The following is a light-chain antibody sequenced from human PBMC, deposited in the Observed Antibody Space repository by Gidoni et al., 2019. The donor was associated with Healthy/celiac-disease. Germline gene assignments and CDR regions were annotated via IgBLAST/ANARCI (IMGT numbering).Light chain of an antibody. CDR2: WAS. V-gene: IGKV4-1*01. J-gene: IGKJ4*01. Sequence: VSLGERATINCKSSQSVLYSSNNKNYLAWYQQKPGQPPKLLIYWASTRESGVPDRFSGSGSGTDFTLTISSLQAEDVAVYYCQQYYSTPITFXGXTKVEIK. CDR1: QSVLYSSNNKNY. CDR3: QQYYSTPIT.